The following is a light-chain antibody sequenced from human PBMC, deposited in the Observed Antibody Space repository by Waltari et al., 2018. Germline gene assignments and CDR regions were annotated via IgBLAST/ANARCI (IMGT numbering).Light chain of an antibody. CDR1: QSVGSY. J-gene: IGKJ2*01. CDR3: QQRSNWTPHT. V-gene: IGKV3-11*01. Sequence: EIVLTQSPATLSLSPGDTATLPCRASQSVGSYLAWYQQRPGQPPRLFIYDASNRATGVPARFRGSGSGTDFTLTISSLEAEDFAVYYCQQRSNWTPHTFGQGARLEIK. CDR2: DAS.